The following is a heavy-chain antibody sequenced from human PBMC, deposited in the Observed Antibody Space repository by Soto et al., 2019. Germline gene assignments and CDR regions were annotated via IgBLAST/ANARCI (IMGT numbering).Heavy chain of an antibody. CDR2: IRSKANSYAT. J-gene: IGHJ6*02. V-gene: IGHV3-73*01. Sequence: PGGSLRLSCAASGFTFSGSAMHWVRQASGKGLEWVGRIRSKANSYATAYAASVKGRFTISRDDSKNTAYLQMNSLKTEDTAVYYFTRRIYGDTYGMAVWGQGTTVPVYS. D-gene: IGHD4-17*01. CDR1: GFTFSGSA. CDR3: TRRIYGDTYGMAV.